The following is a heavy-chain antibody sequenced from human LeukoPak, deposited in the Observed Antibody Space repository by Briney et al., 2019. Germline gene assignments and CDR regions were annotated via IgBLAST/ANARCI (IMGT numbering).Heavy chain of an antibody. CDR3: ARGVLWSQLYFDY. Sequence: SETLSLTCTVSGGSISSYYWSWIRQPPGKGLEGIGYIYYSGTTNYNPSLKSRVTISVDTSKNQFSLKLSSVTAADTAVYYCARGVLWSQLYFDYWGQGTLVTVSS. V-gene: IGHV4-59*01. CDR2: IYYSGTT. CDR1: GGSISSYY. D-gene: IGHD2/OR15-2a*01. J-gene: IGHJ4*02.